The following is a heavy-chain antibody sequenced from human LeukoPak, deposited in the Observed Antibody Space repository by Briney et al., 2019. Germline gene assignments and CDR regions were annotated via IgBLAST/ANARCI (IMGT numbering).Heavy chain of an antibody. CDR1: GGSISSTNYY. V-gene: IGHV4-39*01. CDR2: VYYSGST. Sequence: SETLSLTCIVSGGSISSTNYYWGWIRQPPGKGLEWIGTVYYSGSTYYNPSLESRVSISADTYKYQFSLSLSSVTAADTALYYCARRGRWSSGAYWGQGALVTVSS. D-gene: IGHD5-24*01. J-gene: IGHJ4*02. CDR3: ARRGRWSSGAY.